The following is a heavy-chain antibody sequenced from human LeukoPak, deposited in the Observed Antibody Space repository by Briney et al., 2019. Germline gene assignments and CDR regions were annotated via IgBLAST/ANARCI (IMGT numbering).Heavy chain of an antibody. J-gene: IGHJ6*02. CDR3: ASGSQRMVRGVIISHYYYYYGMDV. CDR1: GGSFSGYY. V-gene: IGHV4-34*01. D-gene: IGHD3-10*01. Sequence: SDTLSLTCAVYGGSFSGYYWSWIRQPPGKGLEWIGEINHSGSTNYNPSLKSRVTISVDTSKNQFSLKLSSVTAADTAVYYCASGSQRMVRGVIISHYYYYYGMDVWGQGTTVTVSS. CDR2: INHSGST.